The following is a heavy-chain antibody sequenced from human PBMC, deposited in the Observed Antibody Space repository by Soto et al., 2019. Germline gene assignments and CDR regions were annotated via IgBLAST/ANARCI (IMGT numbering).Heavy chain of an antibody. CDR2: FNSDGSST. CDR3: AREAAPDLSFDY. V-gene: IGHV3-74*01. D-gene: IGHD2-15*01. CDR1: GFTFSSYW. Sequence: PGGSLRLSCAASGFTFSSYWMHWVRQAPGKGLVWVSRFNSDGSSTSYADSVKGRFTISRDNAKNTLYLQMNSLRAEDTAVYYCAREAAPDLSFDYWGQGTLVTVSS. J-gene: IGHJ4*02.